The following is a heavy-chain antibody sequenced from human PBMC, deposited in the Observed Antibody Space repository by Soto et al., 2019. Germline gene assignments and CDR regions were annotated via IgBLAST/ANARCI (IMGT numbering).Heavy chain of an antibody. V-gene: IGHV4-59*01. J-gene: IGHJ4*02. D-gene: IGHD3-10*01. Sequence: SETLSLTCTVSGGSISSYYWSWIRQPPGKGLEWIGYIYYSGSTNYNPSLKSRVTISVDTSKNQFSLKLSSVTAADTAVYYCARAQRMDGSGSYYDYWGQGTLVTVSS. CDR2: IYYSGST. CDR1: GGSISSYY. CDR3: ARAQRMDGSGSYYDY.